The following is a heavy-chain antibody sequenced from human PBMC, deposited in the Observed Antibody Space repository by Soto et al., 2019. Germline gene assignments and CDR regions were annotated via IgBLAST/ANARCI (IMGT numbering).Heavy chain of an antibody. CDR1: GFTFSSYA. Sequence: EVQLLESGGGLVQPGGYLRLSCAASGFTFSSYAMSWVRQAPGKGLEWVSAISGSGGSTYYADSVKGRFTISRDNSKNTLYLQMNSLRAEDTAVYYCAKDHGDYSNHYNWFDHWGLGTLVTVSS. CDR2: ISGSGGST. V-gene: IGHV3-23*01. D-gene: IGHD4-4*01. CDR3: AKDHGDYSNHYNWFDH. J-gene: IGHJ5*02.